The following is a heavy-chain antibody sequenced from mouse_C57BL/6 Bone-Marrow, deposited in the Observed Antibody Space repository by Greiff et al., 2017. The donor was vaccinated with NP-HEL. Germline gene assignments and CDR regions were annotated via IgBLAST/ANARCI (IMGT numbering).Heavy chain of an antibody. D-gene: IGHD1-1*01. V-gene: IGHV1-61*01. Sequence: VQLQQPGAELVRPGSSVKLSCKASGYTFTSYWMDWVKQRPGQGLEWIGNIYPSDSETHYNQKFKDKATLTVDKSPSAAYMQLSSLTSEDSAGYYCGRDYCGSSCDFDYWGQGTTLTVSS. J-gene: IGHJ2*01. CDR2: IYPSDSET. CDR1: GYTFTSYW. CDR3: GRDYCGSSCDFDY.